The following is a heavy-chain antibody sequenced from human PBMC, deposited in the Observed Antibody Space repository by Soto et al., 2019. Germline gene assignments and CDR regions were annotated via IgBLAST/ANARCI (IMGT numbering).Heavy chain of an antibody. V-gene: IGHV4-34*01. CDR2: INHSGST. J-gene: IGHJ6*02. Sequence: SETLSLTCAVYGGSFSGYYWSWIRQPPGKGLEWIGEINHSGSTNYNPSLKSRVTISVDTSKNQFSLKLSSVTAADTAVYYCARGRGASITIFGVVTKTPYYYYGMDVWGQGTTVTVSS. D-gene: IGHD3-3*01. CDR1: GGSFSGYY. CDR3: ARGRGASITIFGVVTKTPYYYYGMDV.